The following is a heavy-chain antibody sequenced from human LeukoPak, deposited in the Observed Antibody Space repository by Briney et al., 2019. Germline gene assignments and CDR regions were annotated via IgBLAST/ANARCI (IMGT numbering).Heavy chain of an antibody. CDR3: ARDLRYDSSGYRYYFDY. D-gene: IGHD3-22*01. CDR1: GGTFSSYA. V-gene: IGHV1-69*04. J-gene: IGHJ4*02. Sequence: SVKVSYKASGGTFSSYAISWVRQAPGQGLEWMGRIIPILGIANYAQKFQGRVTITADKSTSTAYMELSSLRSEDTAVYYCARDLRYDSSGYRYYFDYWGQGTLVTVSS. CDR2: IIPILGIA.